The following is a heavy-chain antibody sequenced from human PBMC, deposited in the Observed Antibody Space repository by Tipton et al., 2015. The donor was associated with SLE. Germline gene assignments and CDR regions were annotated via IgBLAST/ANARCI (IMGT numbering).Heavy chain of an antibody. J-gene: IGHJ4*02. CDR3: ARDGIAAAATDYFDY. V-gene: IGHV4-59*12. D-gene: IGHD6-13*01. CDR2: IYYSGST. Sequence: TLSLTCTVSGGSISSYYWSWIRQPPGKGLEWIGYIYYSGSTYYNPSLKSRVTISVDTSKNQFSLKLSSVTAADTAVYYCARDGIAAAATDYFDYWGQGTLVTVSS. CDR1: GGSISSYY.